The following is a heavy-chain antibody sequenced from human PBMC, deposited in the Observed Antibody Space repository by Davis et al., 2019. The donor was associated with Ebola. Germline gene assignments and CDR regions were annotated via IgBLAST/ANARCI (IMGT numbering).Heavy chain of an antibody. Sequence: PGGSLRLSCAASGFVFSSYSMNWVRQAPGKGLEWVSSISSSSYYIYYADSLKGRFTISRDNAKNSLYLQLNSLRAEDTAVYRCARGGYYDSSGYSHEAFDIWGQGTVVTVSS. CDR1: GFVFSSYS. D-gene: IGHD3-22*01. V-gene: IGHV3-21*01. CDR3: ARGGYYDSSGYSHEAFDI. J-gene: IGHJ3*02. CDR2: ISSSSYYI.